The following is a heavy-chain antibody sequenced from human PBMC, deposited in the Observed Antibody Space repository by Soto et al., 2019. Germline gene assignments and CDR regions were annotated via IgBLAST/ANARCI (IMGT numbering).Heavy chain of an antibody. CDR1: GGTFSSYT. Sequence: SVKVSCKASGGTFSSYTISWVRQAPGQRLEWMGRIIPILGIANYAQKFQGRVTITADKSTSTAYMELSSLRSEDTAVYYCARVEVRGSGSYYNDYYYYGMDVWGQGTTVTVS. CDR2: IIPILGIA. V-gene: IGHV1-69*02. D-gene: IGHD3-10*01. J-gene: IGHJ6*02. CDR3: ARVEVRGSGSYYNDYYYYGMDV.